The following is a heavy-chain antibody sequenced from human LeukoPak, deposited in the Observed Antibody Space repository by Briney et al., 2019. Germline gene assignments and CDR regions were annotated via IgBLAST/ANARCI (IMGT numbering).Heavy chain of an antibody. Sequence: SETLSLTCAVYGGSFSGYYWSWIRQPPGKGLEWIGEINHSGSTNYNPSLKSRVTISVDTSKNQFSLKLSSVTAADTAVYYCARGGYDSSGYYYFDYWGQGTLVTVSS. J-gene: IGHJ4*02. CDR3: ARGGYDSSGYYYFDY. D-gene: IGHD3-22*01. CDR1: GGSFSGYY. CDR2: INHSGST. V-gene: IGHV4-34*01.